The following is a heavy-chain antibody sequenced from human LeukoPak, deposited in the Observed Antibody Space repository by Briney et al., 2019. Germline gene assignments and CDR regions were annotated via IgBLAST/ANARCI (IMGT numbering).Heavy chain of an antibody. CDR3: ARDPLPTYYYDSSGSPPDY. J-gene: IGHJ4*02. V-gene: IGHV7-4-1*02. D-gene: IGHD3-22*01. Sequence: ASVKVSCKASGYTLTSYGISWVRQAPGQGLEWMGWINTNTGNPTYAQGFTGRFVFSLDTSVSTAYLQISSLKAEDTAVYYCARDPLPTYYYDSSGSPPDYWGQGTLVTVSS. CDR1: GYTLTSYG. CDR2: INTNTGNP.